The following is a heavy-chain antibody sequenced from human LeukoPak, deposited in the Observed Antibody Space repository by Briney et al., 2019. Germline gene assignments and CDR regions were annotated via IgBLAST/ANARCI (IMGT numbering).Heavy chain of an antibody. J-gene: IGHJ4*02. D-gene: IGHD5-18*01. CDR2: IYYSGST. CDR3: ARRRGYSYDY. V-gene: IGHV4-59*01. Sequence: PSETLSLTCSVSGGSISSYYWRWIRQPPGKALEGIGYIYYSGSTTYNPSLKSRVTISVDTSKNQFSLKLSSVTAADTAVYYCARRRGYSYDYWGQGTLVTVSS. CDR1: GGSISSYY.